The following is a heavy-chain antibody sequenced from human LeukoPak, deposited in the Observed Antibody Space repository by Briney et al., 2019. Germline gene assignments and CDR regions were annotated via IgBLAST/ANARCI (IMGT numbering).Heavy chain of an antibody. CDR2: IYHSGST. Sequence: SETLSLTCAVYGGSFSGYYWGWIRQPPGKGLEWIGSIYHSGSTYYNPSLKSRVTISVDTSKNQFSLKLSSVTAADTAVYYCAIAIVGATWGAFDIWGQGTMVTVSS. CDR3: AIAIVGATWGAFDI. D-gene: IGHD1-26*01. CDR1: GGSFSGYY. J-gene: IGHJ3*02. V-gene: IGHV4-38-2*01.